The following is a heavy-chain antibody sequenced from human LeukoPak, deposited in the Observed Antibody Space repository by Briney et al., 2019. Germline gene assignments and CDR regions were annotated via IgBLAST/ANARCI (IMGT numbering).Heavy chain of an antibody. V-gene: IGHV3-11*04. Sequence: GGSLRLSCAASGFTFSDYYMSWIRQAPGKGLEWVSYISSSGSTIYYADSVRGRFTISRDNARNILHLQLSSLRVEDTAVYYCARDTFQPGLIDSWGQGTLVIVSS. J-gene: IGHJ4*02. CDR2: ISSSGSTI. D-gene: IGHD2-2*01. CDR3: ARDTFQPGLIDS. CDR1: GFTFSDYY.